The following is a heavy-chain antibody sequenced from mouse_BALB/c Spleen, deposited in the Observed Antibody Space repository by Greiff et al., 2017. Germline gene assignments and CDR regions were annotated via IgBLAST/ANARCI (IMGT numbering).Heavy chain of an antibody. CDR3: ARFDYDYDANYFDY. V-gene: IGHV1-54*01. D-gene: IGHD2-4*01. CDR1: GYAFTNYL. J-gene: IGHJ2*01. Sequence: QVQLKESGAELVRPGTSVKVSCKASGYAFTNYLIEWVKQRPGQGLEWIGVINPGSGGTNYNEKFKGKATLTADKSSSTAYMQLSSLTSDDSAVYFCARFDYDYDANYFDYWGQGTTLTVSS. CDR2: INPGSGGT.